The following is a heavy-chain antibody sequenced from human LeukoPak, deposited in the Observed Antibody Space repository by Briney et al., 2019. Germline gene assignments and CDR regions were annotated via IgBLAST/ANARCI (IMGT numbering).Heavy chain of an antibody. CDR1: GGSMTHYF. CDR3: ARATQRYCSGTTCFPYWFDT. J-gene: IGHJ5*02. V-gene: IGHV4-4*09. Sequence: PSGTLSLTCTASGGSMTHYFWNWIRQAPGKGLEWIGYTHTSGSPDYSRSLKSRVTISLDTSKNHFSLMLSSVTAADTAVYFCARATQRYCSGTTCFPYWFDTWGQGTLATVSS. CDR2: THTSGSP. D-gene: IGHD2-2*01.